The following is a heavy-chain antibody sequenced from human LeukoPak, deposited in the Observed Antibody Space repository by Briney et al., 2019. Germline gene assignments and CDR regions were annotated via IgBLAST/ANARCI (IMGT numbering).Heavy chain of an antibody. Sequence: PGGSLSLSCAASGFTFSSYGMHWVRQAPGKGLEWVAFIRYDGSNKFYADSVKGRFTISRDNSKNTLYLQMNSLRTEDTAVYYCAKDPRAAAGVYYFDFWGQGTLVTVSS. V-gene: IGHV3-30*02. D-gene: IGHD6-13*01. CDR2: IRYDGSNK. CDR1: GFTFSSYG. CDR3: AKDPRAAAGVYYFDF. J-gene: IGHJ4*02.